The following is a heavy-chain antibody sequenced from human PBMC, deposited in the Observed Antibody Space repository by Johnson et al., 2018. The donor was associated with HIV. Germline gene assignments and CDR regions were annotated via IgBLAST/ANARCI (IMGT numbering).Heavy chain of an antibody. CDR3: AKDQWSSSWTNDAFDI. D-gene: IGHD6-13*01. CDR1: GFTFSTYA. Sequence: VQLVESGGGFVQPGGCLTLSCAASGFTFSTYAMNWVRQAPGAGLEWVSGISGSGGSTYYADSVNGRFRISRDNSKNTLYLQMNSLRAEDTAVYYCAKDQWSSSWTNDAFDIWGQGTMVTVSS. CDR2: ISGSGGST. J-gene: IGHJ3*02. V-gene: IGHV3-23*04.